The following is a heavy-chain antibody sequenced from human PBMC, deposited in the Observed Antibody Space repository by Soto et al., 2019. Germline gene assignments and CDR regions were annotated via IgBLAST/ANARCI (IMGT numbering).Heavy chain of an antibody. Sequence: VSLRLSCAASGFTFTMFAMSWVRQSPGKGLELVSTISGSGGSTYYADAVKGRFTISRDNSMGTLYLQMKSLRVEDTAIYYCAKEVSLGSTVDLGYWGQGTLVTV. CDR1: GFTFTMFA. D-gene: IGHD7-27*01. J-gene: IGHJ4*02. CDR2: ISGSGGST. V-gene: IGHV3-23*01. CDR3: AKEVSLGSTVDLGY.